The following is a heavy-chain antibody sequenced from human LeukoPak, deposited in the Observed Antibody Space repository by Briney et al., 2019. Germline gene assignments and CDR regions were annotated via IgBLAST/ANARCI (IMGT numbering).Heavy chain of an antibody. Sequence: SETLSLICTVSGGSISSYYWSWIRQPPGKGLEWIGYIYYSGSTNYNPSLKSRVTISVDTSKNQFSLKLSSVTAADTAVYYCARDSGAENWFDPWGQGTLVTVSS. CDR2: IYYSGST. CDR1: GGSISSYY. V-gene: IGHV4-59*01. D-gene: IGHD3-10*01. CDR3: ARDSGAENWFDP. J-gene: IGHJ5*02.